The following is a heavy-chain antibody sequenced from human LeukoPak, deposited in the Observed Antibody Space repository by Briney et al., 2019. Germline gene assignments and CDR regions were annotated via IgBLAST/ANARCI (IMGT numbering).Heavy chain of an antibody. CDR1: GGSISNYY. V-gene: IGHV4-59*08. J-gene: IGHJ5*02. CDR2: ISYSGGT. Sequence: SETLSLTCTVSGGSISNYYWNWIRQPPGKGLEWVGHISYSGGTKYNPSLQSRVTISIDTSKNQFSLNLSSVTAADTAVYYCARRVIMSAAGVPDTWLDPWGQGILVTVSS. D-gene: IGHD2-8*01. CDR3: ARRVIMSAAGVPDTWLDP.